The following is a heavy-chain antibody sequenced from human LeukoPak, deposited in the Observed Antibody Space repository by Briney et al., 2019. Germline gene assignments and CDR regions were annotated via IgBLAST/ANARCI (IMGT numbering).Heavy chain of an antibody. D-gene: IGHD1-26*01. CDR3: ATDLVGATTTRGVEYFQH. J-gene: IGHJ1*01. CDR1: GHTLTELS. V-gene: IGHV1-24*01. CDR2: FGPEDGET. Sequence: GASVEVSCRVSGHTLTELSMHWVRQAPGKGLEWVGGFGPEDGETIYAQKFQGRVTMTEDTSTDTAYMELSSLRSEDTAVYYCATDLVGATTTRGVEYFQHWGQGTLVTVSS.